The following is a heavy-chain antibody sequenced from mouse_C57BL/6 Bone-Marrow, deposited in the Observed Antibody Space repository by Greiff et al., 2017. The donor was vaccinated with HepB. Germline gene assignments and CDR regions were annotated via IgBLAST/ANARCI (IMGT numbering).Heavy chain of an antibody. V-gene: IGHV5-2*01. CDR3: ARHGDYDGVGAMDY. CDR2: INSDGGST. CDR1: EYEFPSHD. D-gene: IGHD2-4*01. Sequence: EVQRVESGGGLVQPGESLKLSCESNEYEFPSHDMSWVRKTPEKRLELVAAINSDGGSTYYPDTMERRFIISRDNTKKTLYLQMSSLRAEDTALYYCARHGDYDGVGAMDYWGQGTSVTVSS. J-gene: IGHJ4*01.